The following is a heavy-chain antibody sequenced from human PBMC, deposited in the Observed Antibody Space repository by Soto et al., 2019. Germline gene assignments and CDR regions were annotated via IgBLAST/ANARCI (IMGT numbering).Heavy chain of an antibody. CDR2: IIPIFGTA. D-gene: IGHD2-15*01. Sequence: QVQLVQSGAEVKKPGSSVKVSCKASGGTFSSYAISWVRQAPGQGLEWMGGIIPIFGTANYAQKFQGRVTITADESTSTAYMELSSLRSEDTAVYYCASTGSGYGYTRYYYYYGMDVWGQGTTVTVSS. CDR1: GGTFSSYA. CDR3: ASTGSGYGYTRYYYYYGMDV. V-gene: IGHV1-69*01. J-gene: IGHJ6*02.